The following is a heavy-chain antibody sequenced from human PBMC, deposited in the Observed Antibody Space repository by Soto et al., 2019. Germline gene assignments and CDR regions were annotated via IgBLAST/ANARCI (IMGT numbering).Heavy chain of an antibody. CDR1: GYIIKNYW. J-gene: IGHJ4*02. V-gene: IGHV5-51*01. D-gene: IGHD3-16*01. Sequence: GESLKISCKASGYIIKNYWIGWVRQMPGQGLVWMGIIFPDDSDTRYSPSFQGHVTISVDKSISTAYVQWSSLKASDSAIYYCFRGGVTSRTFDYWGQGTLVTVSS. CDR2: IFPDDSDT. CDR3: FRGGVTSRTFDY.